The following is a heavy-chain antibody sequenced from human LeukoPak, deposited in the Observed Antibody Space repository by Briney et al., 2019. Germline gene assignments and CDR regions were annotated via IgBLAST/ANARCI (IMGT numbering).Heavy chain of an antibody. D-gene: IGHD2-2*02. Sequence: SETLSLTCAVYGGSFSGYYWSWIRQPPGKGLEWIGEINHRGSTNYNPSLKSRVTISVDTSKNQFSLKLSSVTAADTAVYYCWGYCSSTGCYTDYYYGMDVWGQGTTVTVSS. CDR3: WGYCSSTGCYTDYYYGMDV. CDR1: GGSFSGYY. CDR2: INHRGST. V-gene: IGHV4-34*01. J-gene: IGHJ6*02.